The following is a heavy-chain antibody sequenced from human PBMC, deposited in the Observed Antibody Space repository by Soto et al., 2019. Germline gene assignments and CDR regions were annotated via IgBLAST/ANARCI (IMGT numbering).Heavy chain of an antibody. CDR3: ARESPDLYYYDSSAQRIGL. Sequence: PSETLSLACTVSGGSISSGDYYWSWIRQPPGKGLEWIGYIYYSGSTYYNPSLKSRVTISVDTSKNQFSLKLSSVTAADTAVYYCARESPDLYYYDSSAQRIGLWGQGTLVTVSS. CDR2: IYYSGST. CDR1: GGSISSGDYY. V-gene: IGHV4-30-4*01. D-gene: IGHD3-22*01. J-gene: IGHJ4*02.